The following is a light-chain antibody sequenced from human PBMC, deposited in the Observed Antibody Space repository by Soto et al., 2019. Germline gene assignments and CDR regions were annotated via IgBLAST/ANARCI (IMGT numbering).Light chain of an antibody. Sequence: ETVMTQSPATLSVSPGERPTLSCRASQSVSSNLAWYQQKPGQAPRLLIYAASTRATGIPARFSGSGSGTEFTLTISSLQSEDFAVYYCQQYNTWPLTFGPGTKVDIK. J-gene: IGKJ3*01. V-gene: IGKV3-15*01. CDR3: QQYNTWPLT. CDR2: AAS. CDR1: QSVSSN.